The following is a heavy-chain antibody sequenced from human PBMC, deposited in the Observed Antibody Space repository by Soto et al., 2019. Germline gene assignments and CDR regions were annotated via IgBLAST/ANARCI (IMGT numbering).Heavy chain of an antibody. V-gene: IGHV1-46*03. D-gene: IGHD6-13*01. Sequence: GASVKVSCKASGYTFTSYYMHWVRQAPGQGLEWMGIINPSGGSTSYAQKFQGRVTMTRDTSTSTVYMELSSLRSEDTAVYYCVRSPTLAAAGTTPFDYWGQGTLVTVSS. J-gene: IGHJ4*02. CDR2: INPSGGST. CDR1: GYTFTSYY. CDR3: VRSPTLAAAGTTPFDY.